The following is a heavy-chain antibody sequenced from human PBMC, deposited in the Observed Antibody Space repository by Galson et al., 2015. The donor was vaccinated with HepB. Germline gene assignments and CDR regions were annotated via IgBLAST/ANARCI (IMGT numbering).Heavy chain of an antibody. CDR2: ISYDGSNK. CDR1: GFTFSDYY. Sequence: SLRLSCAASGFTFSDYYMSWIRQAPGKGLEWVAVISYDGSNKYYADSVKGRFTISRDNSKNTLYLQMNSLRAEDTAVYYCARDGTTVTASFDYWGQGTLVTVSS. V-gene: IGHV3-30-3*01. CDR3: ARDGTTVTASFDY. J-gene: IGHJ4*02. D-gene: IGHD4-17*01.